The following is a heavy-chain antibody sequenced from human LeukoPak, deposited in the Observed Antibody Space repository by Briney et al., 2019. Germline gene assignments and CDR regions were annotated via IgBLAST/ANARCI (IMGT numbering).Heavy chain of an antibody. V-gene: IGHV1-46*01. D-gene: IGHD1-14*01. Sequence: GASVTVSCKASGYTFTSYYMHWVRQAPGQGLEWMGIINPSGGSTSYAQKFQGRVTMTRDMSTSTVYMELSSLRSEDTAVYYCARDQPKPPLFDYWGQGTLVTVSS. J-gene: IGHJ4*02. CDR3: ARDQPKPPLFDY. CDR2: INPSGGST. CDR1: GYTFTSYY.